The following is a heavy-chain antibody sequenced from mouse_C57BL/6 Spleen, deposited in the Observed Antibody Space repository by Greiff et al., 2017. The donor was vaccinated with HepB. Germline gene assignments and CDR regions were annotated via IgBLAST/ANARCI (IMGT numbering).Heavy chain of an antibody. CDR2: IDRENGDT. Sequence: VQLQQSGAELVRPGASVKLSCTASGFNIKDDYMHWVKQRPEQGLEWIGWIDRENGDTEYASKFQGKATITADTSSNTAYLQLSHLTSEDTAVYYCTTGDTVVATDYWGQGTTLTVSS. J-gene: IGHJ2*01. V-gene: IGHV14-4*01. D-gene: IGHD1-1*01. CDR3: TTGDTVVATDY. CDR1: GFNIKDDY.